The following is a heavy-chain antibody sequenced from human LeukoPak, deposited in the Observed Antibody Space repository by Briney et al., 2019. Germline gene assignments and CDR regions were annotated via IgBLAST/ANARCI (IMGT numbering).Heavy chain of an antibody. Sequence: SETLSLTCTVSGGSIRSFYWSWIRQPPGKGLEWIGSIYYSGSTYYNPSLKSRVTISVDTSKNQFSLKLSSVTAADAAVYYCARPGYCSGGSCSYYFDYWGQGTLVTVSS. V-gene: IGHV4-59*05. CDR3: ARPGYCSGGSCSYYFDY. CDR1: GGSIRSFY. D-gene: IGHD2-15*01. J-gene: IGHJ4*02. CDR2: IYYSGST.